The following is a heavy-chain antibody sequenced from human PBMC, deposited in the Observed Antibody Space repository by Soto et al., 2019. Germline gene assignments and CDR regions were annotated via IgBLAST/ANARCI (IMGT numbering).Heavy chain of an antibody. CDR3: ARGDSTDCSNGVCSFFYNHDMDV. Sequence: ASVKVSCKASGYSFTDYYIHWVRQAPGQGLEWLGRINPKSGGTSTAQKFQGWVTMTTDTSISTASMELTRLTSDDTAIYYCARGDSTDCSNGVCSFFYNHDMDVWGQGTTVTVSS. V-gene: IGHV1-2*04. D-gene: IGHD2-8*01. J-gene: IGHJ6*02. CDR1: GYSFTDYY. CDR2: INPKSGGT.